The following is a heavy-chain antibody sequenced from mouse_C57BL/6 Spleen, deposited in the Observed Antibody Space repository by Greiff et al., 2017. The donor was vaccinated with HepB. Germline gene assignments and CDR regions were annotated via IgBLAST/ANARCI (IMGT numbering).Heavy chain of an antibody. CDR3: ARDHYGSSYQFAY. CDR2: IYPGSGST. CDR1: GYTFTSYW. D-gene: IGHD1-1*01. V-gene: IGHV1-55*01. Sequence: VQLQQPGAELVKPGASVKMSCKASGYTFTSYWITWVKQRPGQGLEWIGDIYPGSGSTNYNEKFKSKATLTVDTSSSTAYMQLRSLTSEDSAVYYCARDHYGSSYQFAYWGQGTLVTVSA. J-gene: IGHJ3*01.